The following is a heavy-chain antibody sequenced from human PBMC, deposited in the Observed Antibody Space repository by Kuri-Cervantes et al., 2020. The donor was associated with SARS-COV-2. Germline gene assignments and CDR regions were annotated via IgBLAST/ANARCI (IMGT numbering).Heavy chain of an antibody. J-gene: IGHJ3*02. D-gene: IGHD4/OR15-4a*01. CDR2: ITPFNGNT. CDR1: GDTFTYRF. Sequence: SVKVSCKASGDTFTYRFLHWVRQAPGQAPEWMGWITPFNGNTKYAQKFQDRVTITRDRSMNTAYMELSSLRSEDTAMYYCARAGPGAISREDGALDIWGQGTMVTVSS. CDR3: ARAGPGAISREDGALDI. V-gene: IGHV1-45*02.